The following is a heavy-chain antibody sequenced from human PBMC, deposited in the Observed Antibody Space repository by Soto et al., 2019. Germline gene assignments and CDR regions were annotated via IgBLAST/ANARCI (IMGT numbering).Heavy chain of an antibody. CDR2: ISASGSST. D-gene: IGHD3-22*01. Sequence: PGGSLRLSCAASGFTFSDYYMSWIRQAPGKGLEWVSRISASGSSTYYADSVKGRFTISRDNSKNTLYLQMNSLRAEDTAVYYCAKVRPQYYYDSSGYYDYWGQGTLVTVSS. CDR3: AKVRPQYYYDSSGYYDY. V-gene: IGHV3-23*01. CDR1: GFTFSDYY. J-gene: IGHJ4*02.